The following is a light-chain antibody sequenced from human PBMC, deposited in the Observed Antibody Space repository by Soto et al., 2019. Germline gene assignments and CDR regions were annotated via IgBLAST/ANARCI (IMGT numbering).Light chain of an antibody. CDR3: QQRSTWPLS. V-gene: IGKV3-11*01. CDR1: QRVNDL. Sequence: EIVLTQSPATLYVSPGDTATLSCRASQRVNDLLAWYQQKPGQGPRLLIYDVSDRATGIPARFSGSGSGTDFTLTITSLEPEDFAVFYCQQRSTWPLSFGPGTKVDRK. J-gene: IGKJ3*01. CDR2: DVS.